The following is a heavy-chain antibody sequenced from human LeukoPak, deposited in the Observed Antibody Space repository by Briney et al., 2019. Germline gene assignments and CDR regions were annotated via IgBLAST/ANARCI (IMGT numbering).Heavy chain of an antibody. V-gene: IGHV4-59*01. D-gene: IGHD3-10*01. Sequence: SETLCLTRAVSGDTIRMFYRSWVRQPPGKGLEWIGYIYYSGSTNYNPSLKSRVTISVDTSKNQFSLKLSSVTAADTAVYYCASEDRGSYFDYWGQGTLVTVSS. CDR3: ASEDRGSYFDY. CDR2: IYYSGST. J-gene: IGHJ4*02. CDR1: GDTIRMFY.